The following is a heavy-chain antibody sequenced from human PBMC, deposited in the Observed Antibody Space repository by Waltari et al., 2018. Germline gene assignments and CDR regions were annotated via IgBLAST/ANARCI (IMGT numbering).Heavy chain of an antibody. CDR2: ISVNKVNT. CDR1: GYTFTSYG. D-gene: IGHD1-26*01. Sequence: QVQLVQSGTEVKKPGASVKVSCKASGYTFTSYGISWVRQAPGQGLGWMGWISVNKVNTNYAQKRQGRITMTTDTSTNIAYMELRSLRYDDTAVYYCARGGLDSGSYLPTPDPLGYWGQGTLVTVSS. CDR3: ARGGLDSGSYLPTPDPLGY. J-gene: IGHJ4*02. V-gene: IGHV1-18*01.